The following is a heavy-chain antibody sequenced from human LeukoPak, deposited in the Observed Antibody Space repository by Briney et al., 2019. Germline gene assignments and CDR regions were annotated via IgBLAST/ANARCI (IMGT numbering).Heavy chain of an antibody. CDR1: GGSFSGYY. V-gene: IGHV4-34*01. CDR2: INHSGST. CDR3: ASGYDSSGYSAAY. D-gene: IGHD3-22*01. Sequence: SETLSLTCAVYGGSFSGYYWSWIRQPPGKGLEWIGEINHSGSTNYNPSLKSRLTISIDTSKNQFSLKLSSVTAANTAVYYCASGYDSSGYSAAYWGQGTLVTVSS. J-gene: IGHJ4*02.